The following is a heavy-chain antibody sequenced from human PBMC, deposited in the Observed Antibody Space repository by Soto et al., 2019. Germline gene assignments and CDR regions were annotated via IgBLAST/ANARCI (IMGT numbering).Heavy chain of an antibody. Sequence: PGGSLRLSCAASGFTFSSYAMRWVRQAPGKGLEWAAVISYDGSNKYYADSVKGRFTISRDNSKNTLYLQMNSLRAEDTAVYYCARDSLIAVAGTVPDTLSTCGMDVWGQGTTVTVSS. D-gene: IGHD6-19*01. J-gene: IGHJ6*02. CDR1: GFTFSSYA. V-gene: IGHV3-30-3*01. CDR2: ISYDGSNK. CDR3: ARDSLIAVAGTVPDTLSTCGMDV.